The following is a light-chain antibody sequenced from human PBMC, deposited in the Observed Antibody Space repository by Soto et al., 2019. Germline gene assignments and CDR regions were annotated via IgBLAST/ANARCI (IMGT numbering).Light chain of an antibody. J-gene: IGKJ1*01. Sequence: ETVLTQSPGTLSLSPGERATVSCRASQSVGGNSLAWYQQRPGQAPRLLIYDTSKRATGIPDRFSGSGSGIDFTLTISRLEPADFAVYYCQQYQNSPRTFGQGTKVEIK. CDR1: QSVGGNS. CDR2: DTS. V-gene: IGKV3-20*01. CDR3: QQYQNSPRT.